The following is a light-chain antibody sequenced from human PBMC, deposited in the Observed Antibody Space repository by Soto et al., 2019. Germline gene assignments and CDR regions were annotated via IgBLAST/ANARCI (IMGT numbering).Light chain of an antibody. J-gene: IGLJ3*02. CDR2: ENN. V-gene: IGLV1-51*02. CDR3: GTWDSSLSANWV. CDR1: SSNIGNNY. Sequence: QSVLTQPPSVSAAPGQKVTISCSGSSSNIGNNYVSWYQQLPGTAPKLLIYENNKRPSGIPDRFSGSKSGTSATLGITGLQTGDEADYYCGTWDSSLSANWVFGGGTKLTGL.